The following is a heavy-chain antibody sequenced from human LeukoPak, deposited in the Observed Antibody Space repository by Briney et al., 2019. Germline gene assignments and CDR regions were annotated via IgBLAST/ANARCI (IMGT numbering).Heavy chain of an antibody. CDR2: INSDGSST. J-gene: IGHJ4*02. D-gene: IGHD1-20*01. V-gene: IGHV3-74*01. CDR1: EFTFSAYW. CDR3: ARVAPWYNWNDLDY. Sequence: GGSLRLSCAASEFTFSAYWMHWVRQAPGKGLVWVSGINSDGSSTSCADSVKGRFTISRDNAKNTLYLQMNSLRVEDTAVYYCARVAPWYNWNDLDYWGQGTLVSVSS.